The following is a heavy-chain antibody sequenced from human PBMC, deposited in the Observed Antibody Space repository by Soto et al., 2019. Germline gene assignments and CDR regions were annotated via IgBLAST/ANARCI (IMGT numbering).Heavy chain of an antibody. D-gene: IGHD1-26*01. CDR3: ARGVSYTPRSDY. CDR2: IIPIFGTA. Sequence: QVQLVQSGAEVKKPGSSVKVSCKASGGTFSSYAISWVRQAPGQGLEWMGGIIPIFGTANYAQKFQGRVTSTADESTSTADMELSSLRSEDTDVYYCARGVSYTPRSDYWVQGTLVTVSS. J-gene: IGHJ4*02. CDR1: GGTFSSYA. V-gene: IGHV1-69*12.